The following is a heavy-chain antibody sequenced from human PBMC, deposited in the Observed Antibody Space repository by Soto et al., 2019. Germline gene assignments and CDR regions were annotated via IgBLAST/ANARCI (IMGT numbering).Heavy chain of an antibody. Sequence: EVRLVESGGGLVQPGGSLRLSCEASGFNFNIYTMHWVRQAPGKGLESVSAIHENGNARYYANSVKGRFTIFRDNSKNTLYLQMGSLRPEDMGVYYCAREGEPGTADYWGQGTQVTVSS. J-gene: IGHJ4*02. CDR2: IHENGNAR. D-gene: IGHD1-1*01. V-gene: IGHV3-64*01. CDR3: AREGEPGTADY. CDR1: GFNFNIYT.